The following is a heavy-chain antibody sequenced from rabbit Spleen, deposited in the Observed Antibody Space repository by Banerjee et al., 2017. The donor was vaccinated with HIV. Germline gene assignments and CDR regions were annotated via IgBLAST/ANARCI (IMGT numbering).Heavy chain of an antibody. Sequence: QEQVEESGGDLVKPEGSLTLTCTASGLSFSSSYYMCWVRQAPGKGLEWIGCIYTGSGGGTAYASWAKGRFTISKTSSTTVTLQMTSLTAADTATYFCARSTYGYDDYGDLYYAAMDLWGPGTLVTVS. CDR1: GLSFSSSYY. V-gene: IGHV1S45*01. J-gene: IGHJ6*01. CDR3: ARSTYGYDDYGDLYYAAMDL. CDR2: IYTGSGGGT. D-gene: IGHD2-1*01.